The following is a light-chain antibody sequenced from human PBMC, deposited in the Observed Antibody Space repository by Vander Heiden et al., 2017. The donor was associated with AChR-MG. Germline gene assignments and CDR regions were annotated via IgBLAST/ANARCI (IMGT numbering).Light chain of an antibody. CDR2: GAS. Sequence: ETVMTQSPATLSVSPRERATLSCRASQSVSNNLAWYQQKPGQAPRLLIYGASTRATGIPARFSGSGSGTEFTLTISSLQSEDFALYYCQQDNNLHTFGHGTKIDVK. J-gene: IGKJ3*01. CDR1: QSVSNN. V-gene: IGKV3-15*01. CDR3: QQDNNLHT.